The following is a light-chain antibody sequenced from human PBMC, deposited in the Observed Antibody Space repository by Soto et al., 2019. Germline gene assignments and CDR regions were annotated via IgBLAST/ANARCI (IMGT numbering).Light chain of an antibody. CDR3: QQYNSYSQT. CDR1: QSISNW. Sequence: DIQMTQSPSTVSAYVGDSVTITCRASQSISNWLAWYQQKPGKAPKLLIYKASTLESGVPSRFSGSGSGTEFTLTISSLQPEDFATYYCQQYNSYSQTFGQGTKVDIK. V-gene: IGKV1-5*03. J-gene: IGKJ1*01. CDR2: KAS.